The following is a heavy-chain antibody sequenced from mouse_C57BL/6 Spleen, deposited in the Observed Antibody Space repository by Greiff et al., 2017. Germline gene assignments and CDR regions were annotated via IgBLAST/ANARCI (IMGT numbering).Heavy chain of an antibody. CDR3: ASGRYDQAWFAY. Sequence: VQLQQSGAELARPGASVKMSCKASGYTFTSYTMHWVKQRPGQGLEWIGYINPSSGYTKYNQKFKDKATLTADKSSSTAYMQLSSLTSEDSAVYYCASGRYDQAWFAYWGQGTLVTVSA. CDR1: GYTFTSYT. CDR2: INPSSGYT. D-gene: IGHD2-3*01. J-gene: IGHJ3*01. V-gene: IGHV1-4*01.